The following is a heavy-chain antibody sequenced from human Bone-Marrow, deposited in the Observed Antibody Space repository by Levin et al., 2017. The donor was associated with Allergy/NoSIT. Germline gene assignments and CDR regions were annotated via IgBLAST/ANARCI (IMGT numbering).Heavy chain of an antibody. CDR1: GGSMNSGDYY. CDR2: IHHSTTT. CDR3: TRGFDY. V-gene: IGHV4-30-4*01. J-gene: IGHJ4*02. Sequence: SETLSLTCMVSGGSMNSGDYYWSWIRQSPGKGLEWIGNIHHSTTTSYNPSFESRLTISGDMSQNQFSLRLTSVTASDTAVYYCTRGFDYWGQGIVVTVSS.